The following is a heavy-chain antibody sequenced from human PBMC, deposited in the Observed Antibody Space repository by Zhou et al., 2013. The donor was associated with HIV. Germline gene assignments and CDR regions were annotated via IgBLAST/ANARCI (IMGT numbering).Heavy chain of an antibody. Sequence: QVQLQQWGAGLLKPSETLSLTCVVYGGSFSNNYWSWIRQPPGKGLEWIGEINHSGSTKYNPSLKSRVTVLLDTSKNQFSLKLSSVTAADTAVYYCARLYCTTTSCYSDAFDIWGQGQGSPSLQ. CDR3: ARLYCTTTSCYSDAFDI. CDR1: GGSFSNNY. V-gene: IGHV4-34*02. J-gene: IGHJ3*02. D-gene: IGHD2-2*01. CDR2: INHSGST.